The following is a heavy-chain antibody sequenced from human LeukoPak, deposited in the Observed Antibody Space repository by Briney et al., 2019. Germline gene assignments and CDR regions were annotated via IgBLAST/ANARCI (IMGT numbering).Heavy chain of an antibody. V-gene: IGHV3-23*01. J-gene: IGHJ4*02. D-gene: IGHD4-11*01. Sequence: GGSLRLSXAASGFTFSSSTMTWVRQTPGKGLEWVSSITSGGGGTYHADSVKGRFIISRDDSKDTLFLQMNSLRADDTAIYYCAITGVRDFDSWGQGILVTVSS. CDR3: AITGVRDFDS. CDR1: GFTFSSST. CDR2: ITSGGGGT.